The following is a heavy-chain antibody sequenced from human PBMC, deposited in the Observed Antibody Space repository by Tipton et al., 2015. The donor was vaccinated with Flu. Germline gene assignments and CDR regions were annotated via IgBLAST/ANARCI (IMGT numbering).Heavy chain of an antibody. J-gene: IGHJ4*02. Sequence: GLVKPSETLSLTCTVPGGSISSSNYYWGWVRQPPGKGLEWIGSIYYSGSTYYNPSLKTRVTISVDMSKNQFSLKLTSLAASDTSVYYCVGAPSASASGWWSPFDYWGQGTLVTVSS. CDR2: IYYSGST. CDR1: GGSISSSNYY. CDR3: VGAPSASASGWWSPFDY. D-gene: IGHD6-19*01. V-gene: IGHV4-39*01.